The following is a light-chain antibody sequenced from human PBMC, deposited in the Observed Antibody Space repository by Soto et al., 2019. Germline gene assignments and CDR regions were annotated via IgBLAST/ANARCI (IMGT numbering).Light chain of an antibody. CDR2: AAS. CDR1: QSISRY. V-gene: IGKV1-39*01. CDR3: QQSYSTTRT. Sequence: DIQTTRSPSSLSASVGDRFTITCRASQSISRYLNWYQQKPGKAPKXXIYAASSLQSGVPSRFSVSGSGTDFTLTISSLKTEDFATYYCQQSYSTTRTFGGGTKVDIK. J-gene: IGKJ4*01.